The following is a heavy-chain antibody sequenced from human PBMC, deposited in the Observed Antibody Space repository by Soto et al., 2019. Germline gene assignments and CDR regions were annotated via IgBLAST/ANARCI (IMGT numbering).Heavy chain of an antibody. Sequence: GSLRLSCAASGFTFSSYEMNWVRQAPGKGLEWVSYISSSGSTIYYADSVKGRFTISRDNAKNSLYLQMNSLRAEDTAVYYCASGAKLLLASPQTSYYFDYWGQGTLVTVSS. CDR1: GFTFSSYE. CDR3: ASGAKLLLASPQTSYYFDY. J-gene: IGHJ4*02. D-gene: IGHD1-7*01. V-gene: IGHV3-48*03. CDR2: ISSSGSTI.